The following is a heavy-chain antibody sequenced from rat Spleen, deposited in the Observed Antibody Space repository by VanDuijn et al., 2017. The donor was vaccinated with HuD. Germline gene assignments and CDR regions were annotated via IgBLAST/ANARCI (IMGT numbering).Heavy chain of an antibody. V-gene: IGHV5S14*01. J-gene: IGHJ2*01. CDR2: ISPGGGNT. Sequence: EVQLVESGGALVQPGRSLKLSCAASGFTFSNYNMAWVRQTPAKALEWVASISPGGGNTYYRDSVKGRFTISRDNAKNTQYLQMDSLRSVDTATYYCVRQDYTTNYYYYFDYWGQGVMVTVSS. CDR3: VRQDYTTNYYYYFDY. CDR1: GFTFSNYN. D-gene: IGHD1-6*01.